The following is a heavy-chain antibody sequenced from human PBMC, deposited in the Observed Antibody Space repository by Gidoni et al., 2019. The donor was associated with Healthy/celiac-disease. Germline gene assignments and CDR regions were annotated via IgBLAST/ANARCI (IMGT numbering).Heavy chain of an antibody. J-gene: IGHJ5*02. CDR3: ARAHTFSGYDYLVWFDP. D-gene: IGHD5-12*01. CDR1: GGPISSYY. CDR2: IYYSGST. V-gene: IGHV4-59*01. Sequence: QVQLQESGPGLVKPSETLSLTCTVSGGPISSYYWSWIRQPPGKGLEWIGYIYYSGSTNYNPSLKSRVTISVDTSKNQFSLKLSSVTAADTAVYYCARAHTFSGYDYLVWFDPWGQGTLVTVSS.